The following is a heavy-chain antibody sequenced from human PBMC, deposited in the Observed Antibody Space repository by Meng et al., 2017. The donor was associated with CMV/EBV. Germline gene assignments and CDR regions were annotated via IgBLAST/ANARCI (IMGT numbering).Heavy chain of an antibody. CDR3: ARAILERRHRRLTSGSEPYYYYGMDV. V-gene: IGHV1-8*01. Sequence: ASVKVSCKASGYTFTSYDINWVRQATGQGLEWMGWMNPNSGNTGYAQKFQGRVTMTRNTSISTAYMELSSLRSEDTAVYYCARAILERRHRRLTSGSEPYYYYGMDVWGQGTTVTVSS. CDR2: MNPNSGNT. CDR1: GYTFTSYD. J-gene: IGHJ6*02. D-gene: IGHD1-1*01.